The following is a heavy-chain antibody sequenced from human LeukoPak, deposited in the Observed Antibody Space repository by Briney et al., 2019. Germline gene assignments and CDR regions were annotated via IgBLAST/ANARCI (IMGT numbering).Heavy chain of an antibody. D-gene: IGHD2-2*01. CDR2: IIPMLGKT. J-gene: IGHJ4*02. V-gene: IGHV1-69*04. Sequence: ASVKVSCKASGGTFDNYAVNWVREAPGLGLEWMGRIIPMLGKTNSAQKFQDRVTFTADKSTGTAYMELTHLRPDDTAVYFCARGLFGGFAAAPFDHWGQGTLVTVS. CDR3: ARGLFGGFAAAPFDH. CDR1: GGTFDNYA.